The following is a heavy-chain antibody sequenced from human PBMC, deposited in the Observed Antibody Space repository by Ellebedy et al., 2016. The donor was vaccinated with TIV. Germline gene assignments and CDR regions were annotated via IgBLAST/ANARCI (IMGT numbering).Heavy chain of an antibody. Sequence: SETLSLTCAVYGGSFSGYYWSWVRQPPGKGLEWIGEINHSGSTNYNPSLKSRVTISVDTSKNQFSLKLSSVTAADTAVYFCARGETYDFWSGNCMDVWGQGTTVTVSS. V-gene: IGHV4-34*01. CDR3: ARGETYDFWSGNCMDV. D-gene: IGHD3-3*01. CDR2: INHSGST. J-gene: IGHJ6*02. CDR1: GGSFSGYY.